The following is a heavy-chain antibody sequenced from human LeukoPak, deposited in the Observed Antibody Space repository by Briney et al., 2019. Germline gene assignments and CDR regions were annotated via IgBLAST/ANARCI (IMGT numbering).Heavy chain of an antibody. CDR1: GGSFSGYY. J-gene: IGHJ4*02. Sequence: SETLSLTCAVYGGSFSGYYWSWIRQPPGKGLEWTGEINHSGSTNYNPSLKSRVTISVDTSKNQFSLKLSSVTAADTAVYYCARGVPYGDYGVDYWGQGTLVTASS. CDR3: ARGVPYGDYGVDY. CDR2: INHSGST. D-gene: IGHD4-17*01. V-gene: IGHV4-34*01.